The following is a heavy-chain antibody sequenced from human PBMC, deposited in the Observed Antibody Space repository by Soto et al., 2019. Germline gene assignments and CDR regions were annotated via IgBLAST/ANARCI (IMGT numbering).Heavy chain of an antibody. CDR1: GFTFSSYW. D-gene: IGHD6-19*01. V-gene: IGHV3-7*01. CDR3: ARDFLGIHSSGYLDHFDY. J-gene: IGHJ4*02. Sequence: GGSLRLSCAASGFTFSSYWMSWVRQAPGKGLEWVANIKQDGSEKYYVDSVKGRFTISRDNAKNSLYLQMNSLRAEDTAVYYCARDFLGIHSSGYLDHFDYWGQGTLVTVSS. CDR2: IKQDGSEK.